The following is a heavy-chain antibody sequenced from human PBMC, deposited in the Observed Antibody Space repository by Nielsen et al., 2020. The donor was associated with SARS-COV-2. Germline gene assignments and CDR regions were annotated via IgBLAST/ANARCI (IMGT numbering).Heavy chain of an antibody. CDR1: AFTFSTYW. Sequence: GGSLRLSCAASAFTFSTYWMHWVRQAPGKGLVWVSRINSDGSSTSYAGSVKGRFTISRDNAKNTLYLQMNSLRAEDTAVYYCVRGLQVPNGLAHRWGQGTLVTVSS. D-gene: IGHD3-16*01. CDR2: INSDGSST. CDR3: VRGLQVPNGLAHR. J-gene: IGHJ4*02. V-gene: IGHV3-74*01.